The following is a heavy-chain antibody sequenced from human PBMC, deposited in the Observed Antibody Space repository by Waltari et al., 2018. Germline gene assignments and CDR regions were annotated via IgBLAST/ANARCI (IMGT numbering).Heavy chain of an antibody. Sequence: QLQLQESGPGLVKPSETLSLTCTVSGGSLSRGGYYWSWLRQHPGKGLEWIGYIYYSGSTYYNPSLKSRVTISVDTSKNQFSLKLSSVTAADTAVYYCARVYGDWGPYAFDIWGQGTMVTVSS. J-gene: IGHJ3*02. V-gene: IGHV4-31*03. CDR1: GGSLSRGGYY. CDR2: IYYSGST. D-gene: IGHD4-17*01. CDR3: ARVYGDWGPYAFDI.